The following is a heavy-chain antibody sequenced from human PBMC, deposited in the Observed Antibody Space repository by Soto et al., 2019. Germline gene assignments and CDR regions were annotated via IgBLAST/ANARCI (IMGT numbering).Heavy chain of an antibody. Sequence: GGSLRLSCAASGFTFSSYAMSWVRQAPGKGLEWVSAISGSGGSTYYADSVKGRFTISRDNSKNTLYRQMNSLRAEDTAVYYCAKVRVYSSSWYEPEYYYYGMDVWGQGTTVTVSS. J-gene: IGHJ6*02. CDR2: ISGSGGST. CDR1: GFTFSSYA. V-gene: IGHV3-23*01. D-gene: IGHD6-13*01. CDR3: AKVRVYSSSWYEPEYYYYGMDV.